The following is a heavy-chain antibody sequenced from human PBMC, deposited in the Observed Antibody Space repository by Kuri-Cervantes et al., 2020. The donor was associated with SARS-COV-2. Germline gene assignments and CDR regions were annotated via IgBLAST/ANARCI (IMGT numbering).Heavy chain of an antibody. V-gene: IGHV4-38-2*01. J-gene: IGHJ3*02. CDR3: ARRHIVVVPAASLPSDAFDI. CDR2: IYHSGST. CDR1: GYSISSGYY. Sequence: LETLSLTCAVSGYSISSGYYWGWIRQPPGKGLEWIGSIYHSGSTYYNPSLKSRVTISVDTSKNQFSLKLSSVTAADTAVYYCARRHIVVVPAASLPSDAFDIWGQGTMVTVSS. D-gene: IGHD2-2*01.